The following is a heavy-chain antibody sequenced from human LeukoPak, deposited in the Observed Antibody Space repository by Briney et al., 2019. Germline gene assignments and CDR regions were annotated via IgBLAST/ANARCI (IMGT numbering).Heavy chain of an antibody. CDR2: ISESGDAT. CDR1: GFTFSDYY. V-gene: IGHV3-23*01. J-gene: IGHJ4*02. CDR3: AKDRDY. Sequence: GGSLRLSCAASGFTFSDYYMSWIRQAPGKGLEWVSAISESGDATYYADSVRGRFTISRDNSKNTLYLQMNRLRVDDTAIYYCAKDRDYWGQGTLVTVSS.